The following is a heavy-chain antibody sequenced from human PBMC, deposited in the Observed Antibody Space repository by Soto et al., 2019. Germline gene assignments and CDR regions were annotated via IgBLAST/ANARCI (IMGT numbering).Heavy chain of an antibody. D-gene: IGHD3-10*01. CDR3: ARVSWGFGELLSGFDY. J-gene: IGHJ4*02. Sequence: ASVKVSCKASGYTFTSYGINWVRQATGQGLEWMGWMNPNSGNTGYAQKFQGRVTMTRNTSISTAYMELSSLRSEDTAVYYCARVSWGFGELLSGFDYWGQGTLVTVSS. CDR1: GYTFTSYG. CDR2: MNPNSGNT. V-gene: IGHV1-8*02.